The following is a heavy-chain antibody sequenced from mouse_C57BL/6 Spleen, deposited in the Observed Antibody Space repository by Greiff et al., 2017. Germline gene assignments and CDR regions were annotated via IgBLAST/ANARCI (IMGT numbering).Heavy chain of an antibody. CDR1: GFTFSSYA. D-gene: IGHD1-1*01. Sequence: DVHLVESGEGLVKPGGSLKLSCAASGFTFSSYAMSWVRQTPEKRLEWVAYISSGGDYIYYADTVKGRFTIARDNARNTLYLQMRSLKSEDTAMYSCTRGRDSSYFYAMDYWGQGTSVTVSS. CDR2: ISSGGDYI. CDR3: TRGRDSSYFYAMDY. J-gene: IGHJ4*01. V-gene: IGHV5-9-1*02.